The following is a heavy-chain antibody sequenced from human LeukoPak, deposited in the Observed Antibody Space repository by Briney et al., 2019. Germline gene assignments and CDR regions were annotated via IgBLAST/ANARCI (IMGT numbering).Heavy chain of an antibody. Sequence: PSETLSLTCAVSGGSFSGYYWTWIRQPPGKGLEWIGEINHSGSANYNPSLKSRVTISLDTSKNQFSLRLSSVTAADTAVYYCARGQGTVTTHWGQGTLVTVSS. D-gene: IGHD4-17*01. CDR2: INHSGSA. CDR1: GGSFSGYY. V-gene: IGHV4-34*01. J-gene: IGHJ4*02. CDR3: ARGQGTVTTH.